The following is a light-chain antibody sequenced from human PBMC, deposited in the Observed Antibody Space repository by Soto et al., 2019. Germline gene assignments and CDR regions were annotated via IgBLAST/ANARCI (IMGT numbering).Light chain of an antibody. CDR2: KAS. Sequence: DIQMTQSPSTLSASVGDRVTITCRASQSISSWLAWYQQKPGQAPKLLIFKASSLDSGVPSRFSGSGSGTEFTLTISSLQPDDFATYYCQQYNSYPSTFGQGTKLEIK. CDR3: QQYNSYPST. J-gene: IGKJ2*01. V-gene: IGKV1-5*03. CDR1: QSISSW.